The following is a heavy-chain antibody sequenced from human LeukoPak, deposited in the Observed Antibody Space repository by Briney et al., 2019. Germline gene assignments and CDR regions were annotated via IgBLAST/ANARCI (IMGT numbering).Heavy chain of an antibody. CDR3: ARKSPEHLPTYFDH. V-gene: IGHV4-4*07. CDR2: IWPSGST. J-gene: IGHJ4*02. D-gene: IGHD2-21*01. CDR1: GGSISSYY. Sequence: PSETLSLTCTVSGGSISSYYWSWIRQPAGKGLEWIGYIWPSGSTNYNPSLSGRVAISLDKSRNHFTLMVTAVTAADTAFYYCARKSPEHLPTYFDHWGRGILVTVSS.